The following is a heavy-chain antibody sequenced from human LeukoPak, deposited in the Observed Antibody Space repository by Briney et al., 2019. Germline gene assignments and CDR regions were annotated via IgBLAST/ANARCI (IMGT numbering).Heavy chain of an antibody. Sequence: GGSLRLSCAASGLTFRKYDMHWVRQVTGKGLEWVSGIGTGDDTYYLGSVKGRFTISRENAVNSLYLQMNSLRVGDTAVYYCARGMSPTLGYFDLWGRGTLVTVSS. CDR2: IGTGDDT. CDR1: GLTFRKYD. V-gene: IGHV3-13*01. J-gene: IGHJ2*01. CDR3: ARGMSPTLGYFDL.